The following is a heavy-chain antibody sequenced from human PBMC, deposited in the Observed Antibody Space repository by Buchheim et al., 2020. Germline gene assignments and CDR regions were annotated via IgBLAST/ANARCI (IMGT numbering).Heavy chain of an antibody. Sequence: QVQLVQSGAEVKKPGASVKVSCKASGYTFTGYYMHWVRQAPGQGLEWMGWINPNRGGTKYAQKFQGRVTMTRDTSISTAYMELSRLRSDDTAVCYCARDQSGSALERFDYWGQGTL. CDR1: GYTFTGYY. D-gene: IGHD3-10*01. J-gene: IGHJ4*02. CDR2: INPNRGGT. CDR3: ARDQSGSALERFDY. V-gene: IGHV1-2*02.